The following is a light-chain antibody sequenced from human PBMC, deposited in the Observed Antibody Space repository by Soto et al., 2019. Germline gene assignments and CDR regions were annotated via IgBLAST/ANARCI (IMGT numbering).Light chain of an antibody. V-gene: IGKV3-11*01. J-gene: IGKJ5*01. CDR1: QSVSSY. Sequence: EIVLSQSRATLSLSPGERGPPARRASQSVSSYLAWYQQKPGQAPRLLIYDASNRATGIPARFSGSGSGTDFTLTISSLEPEDFAVYYCQQRSNWPPNFGQGTRLEI. CDR2: DAS. CDR3: QQRSNWPPN.